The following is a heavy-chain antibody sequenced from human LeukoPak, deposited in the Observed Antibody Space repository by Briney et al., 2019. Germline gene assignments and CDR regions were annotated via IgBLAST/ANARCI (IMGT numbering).Heavy chain of an antibody. CDR2: IKEDASDK. Sequence: GSLRLSCVASGFTFKTFWMSWVRQAPGRGLEWVANIKEDASDKYYVDSVKDRFAISRDNAKNSLFLQMNSLGVEDTAVYFCARYRGSYDLSTPRLWGQGTSVTVTS. CDR1: GFTFKTFW. J-gene: IGHJ4*02. V-gene: IGHV3-7*01. D-gene: IGHD3-16*01. CDR3: ARYRGSYDLSTPRL.